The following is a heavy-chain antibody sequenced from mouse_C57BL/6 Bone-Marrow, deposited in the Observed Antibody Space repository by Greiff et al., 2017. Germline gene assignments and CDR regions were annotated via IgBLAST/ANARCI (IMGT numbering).Heavy chain of an antibody. Sequence: EVHLVESGGGLVKPGGSLKLSCAASGFTFSSYAMSWVRQTPEKRLEWVATISDGGSYTYYPDNVKGRFTISRDNAKNNLYLQMSHLKSEDTAMYYCARVKGYYYGDYWGQGTTLTVSS. V-gene: IGHV5-4*01. CDR3: ARVKGYYYGDY. D-gene: IGHD1-1*01. J-gene: IGHJ2*01. CDR2: ISDGGSYT. CDR1: GFTFSSYA.